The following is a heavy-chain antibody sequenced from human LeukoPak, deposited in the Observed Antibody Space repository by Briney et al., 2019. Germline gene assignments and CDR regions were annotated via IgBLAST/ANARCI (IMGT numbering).Heavy chain of an antibody. Sequence: SETLSLTCTVSGGSISSSSYYWGWIRQPPGKGLEWIGSIYYSGSTYYNSSLKSRVTISVDTSKNQFSLKLSSVTAADTAVYYCARGLFGPEEAAAGRNWFDPWGQGTLVTVSS. D-gene: IGHD6-13*01. V-gene: IGHV4-39*07. CDR1: GGSISSSSYY. CDR2: IYYSGST. J-gene: IGHJ5*02. CDR3: ARGLFGPEEAAAGRNWFDP.